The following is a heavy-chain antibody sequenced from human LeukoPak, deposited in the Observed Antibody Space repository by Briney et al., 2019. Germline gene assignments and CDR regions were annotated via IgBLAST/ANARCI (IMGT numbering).Heavy chain of an antibody. V-gene: IGHV3-30*04. CDR1: GFTFSSYA. Sequence: GGSLRLSCAASGFTFSSYAMHWVRQAPGKGLEWVAVISYDGSNKYYADSVKGRFTISRDNSKNTLYLQMNSLRAEDTAVYYCAKELYDSSGYYFEGAFDIWGQGTMVTVSS. D-gene: IGHD3-22*01. CDR3: AKELYDSSGYYFEGAFDI. J-gene: IGHJ3*02. CDR2: ISYDGSNK.